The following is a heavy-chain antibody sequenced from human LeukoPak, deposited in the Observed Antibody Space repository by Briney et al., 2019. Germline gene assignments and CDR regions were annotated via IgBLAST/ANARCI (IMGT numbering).Heavy chain of an antibody. CDR1: GFTFSSYA. Sequence: GGSLRLSCAASGFTFSSYAMHWVRQAPGKGLEWVAVISYDGSNKYYADSVKGRFTISRDNSKNTLYLQMNSLRAEDTAVYYCARGGDLWLRTTHYFDYWGQGTLVTVSS. V-gene: IGHV3-30*04. D-gene: IGHD5-12*01. J-gene: IGHJ4*02. CDR3: ARGGDLWLRTTHYFDY. CDR2: ISYDGSNK.